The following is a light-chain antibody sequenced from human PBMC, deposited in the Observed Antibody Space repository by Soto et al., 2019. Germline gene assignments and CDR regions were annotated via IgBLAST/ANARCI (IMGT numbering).Light chain of an antibody. Sequence: DIHLTQSPSTLSASVGDRVTISCRASQRISNDLAWYQQKPGKAPELLICDASTLETGVPSRFSGRASGTEFPLTISRWQPGDFATYFCQQYSSLPGTFGQGTKVEVK. CDR3: QQYSSLPGT. V-gene: IGKV1-5*01. CDR2: DAS. CDR1: QRISND. J-gene: IGKJ1*01.